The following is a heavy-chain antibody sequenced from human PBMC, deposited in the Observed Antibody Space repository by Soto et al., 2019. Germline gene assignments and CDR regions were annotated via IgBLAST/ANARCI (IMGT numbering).Heavy chain of an antibody. V-gene: IGHV3-7*03. CDR2: INQDGSQK. D-gene: IGHD3-10*01. CDR1: GFSFSSYW. CDR3: ARGSKDSYPGSRIFDF. J-gene: IGHJ4*02. Sequence: EVQLVESGGGLVQPGGSLRLSCAASGFSFSSYWMNWVRQAPGKGLEWVANINQDGSQKSSVDSVKGRFTISRDNAENSLYLQMNSLGAEDTAVYFCARGSKDSYPGSRIFDFWGRGTLVTVSS.